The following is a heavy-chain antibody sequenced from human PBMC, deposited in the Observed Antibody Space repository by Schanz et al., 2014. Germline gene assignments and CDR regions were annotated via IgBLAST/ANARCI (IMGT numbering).Heavy chain of an antibody. CDR3: ARHRVYGAFDL. D-gene: IGHD4-17*01. V-gene: IGHV4-59*08. CDR1: SDSISHYY. CDR2: IYDRGST. Sequence: QVQLQESGPGLVKPSETLSLTCTVPSDSISHYYLSWIRQPPGKELEWVAFIYDRGSTSYNPSLNSRAPISLDTPKNQFPLKLTSVTAADTAVYYCARHRVYGAFDLWGQGTLVTVSS. J-gene: IGHJ4*02.